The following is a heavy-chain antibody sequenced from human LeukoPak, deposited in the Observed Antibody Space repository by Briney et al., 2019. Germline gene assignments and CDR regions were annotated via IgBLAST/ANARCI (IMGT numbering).Heavy chain of an antibody. V-gene: IGHV4-59*01. J-gene: IGHJ4*02. CDR3: ARALRGGNSYGYLDH. CDR1: GGSISNYY. Sequence: SETLSLTCTVSGGSISNYYWSWIRQPPGKGLEWIGYISYSGSTNYNPSLRSRVTISVGTSKNQFSLKLTSMTAADTAVYYCARALRGGNSYGYLDHWGQGTLVTVSS. CDR2: ISYSGST. D-gene: IGHD5-18*01.